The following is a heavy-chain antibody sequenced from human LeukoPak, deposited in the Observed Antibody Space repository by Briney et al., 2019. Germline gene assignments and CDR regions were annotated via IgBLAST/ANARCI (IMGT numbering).Heavy chain of an antibody. CDR1: GFTFSSYG. V-gene: IGHV3-23*01. CDR3: AKGGSGSYNYHYYYYMDV. CDR2: ISGSGGST. J-gene: IGHJ6*03. Sequence: GGSLRLSCAASGFTFSSYGMSWVRQAPGKGLEWVSAISGSGGSTYYADSVKGRFTISRDNSKNTLYLQMNSLRAEDTAVYYCAKGGSGSYNYHYYYYMDVWGKGTTVTISS. D-gene: IGHD3-10*01.